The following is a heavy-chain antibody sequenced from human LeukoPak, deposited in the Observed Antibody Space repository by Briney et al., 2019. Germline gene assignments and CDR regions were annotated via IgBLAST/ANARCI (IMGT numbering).Heavy chain of an antibody. D-gene: IGHD6-19*01. J-gene: IGHJ1*01. CDR3: ARASGGQWLDREYFQH. CDR2: RSSTGVTT. CDR1: GGSISSAC. Sequence: NPSETLSLSCSVSGGSISSACWSWIRKSPGKGLEWIGCRSSTGVTTNYNPPLKSRVTMSVDTSKNQFSLKLSSVTAADTAVYYCARASGGQWLDREYFQHWGQGTLVTVSS. V-gene: IGHV4-59*12.